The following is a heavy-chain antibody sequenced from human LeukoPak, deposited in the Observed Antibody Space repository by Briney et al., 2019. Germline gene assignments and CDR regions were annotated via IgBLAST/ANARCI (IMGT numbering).Heavy chain of an antibody. CDR3: ARDDSDYEPNHLSSSSCMDG. CDR1: GYTFTSYG. CDR2: ISAYNGNT. D-gene: IGHD4-17*01. V-gene: IGHV1-18*01. J-gene: IGHJ6*02. Sequence: ASVKVSCKASGYTFTSYGISWVRQAPGQGLEWMGWISAYNGNTNYAQKLQGRVTMTTDTSTSTAYMELRSLRSDDTAVYYCARDDSDYEPNHLSSSSCMDGGGQGTTATFSS.